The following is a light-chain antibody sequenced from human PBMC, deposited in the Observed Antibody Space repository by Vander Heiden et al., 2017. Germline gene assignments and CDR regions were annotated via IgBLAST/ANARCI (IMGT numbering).Light chain of an antibody. CDR2: GAS. Sequence: MLPQSPDSLSVSLSARATIKCKSSQSVFYSSNSKNYLAWFQQKPGQAPKLLIYGASTLESGVPYRFSGSGSGTDFTLTISSLQAEDFAVYYCQQYLSTPRTFGQGTKVEI. J-gene: IGKJ1*01. CDR3: QQYLSTPRT. CDR1: QSVFYSSNSKNY. V-gene: IGKV4-1*01.